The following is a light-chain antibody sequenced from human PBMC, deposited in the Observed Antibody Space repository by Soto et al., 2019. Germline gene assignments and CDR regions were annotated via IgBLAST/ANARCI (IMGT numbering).Light chain of an antibody. J-gene: IGLJ1*01. CDR2: DVT. Sequence: QSALTQPPSASGSPGQSVTISCTGTSSDVGGYNYVSWYQQHPGKAPKLIILDVTKRPSGVPDRFSASKSGNTASLTVSGLQAEDEADYYCSSYAGSTNSRYVFGTGTKVTVL. CDR3: SSYAGSTNSRYV. CDR1: SSDVGGYNY. V-gene: IGLV2-8*01.